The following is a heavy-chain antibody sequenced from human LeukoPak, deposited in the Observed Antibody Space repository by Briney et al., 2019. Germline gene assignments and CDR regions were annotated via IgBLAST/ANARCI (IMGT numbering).Heavy chain of an antibody. V-gene: IGHV4-39*01. CDR3: ARQAPYDFAEAFDI. CDR1: GGSISSSSYY. CDR2: IYYSGST. J-gene: IGHJ3*02. Sequence: PSETLSLTCTVSGGSISSSSYYWGWIRQPPGKGQEWIGSIYYSGSTYYNPSLKSRVTISVDTSKNQFSLKLSSVTAADTAVYYCARQAPYDFAEAFDIWGQGTMVTVSS. D-gene: IGHD3-3*01.